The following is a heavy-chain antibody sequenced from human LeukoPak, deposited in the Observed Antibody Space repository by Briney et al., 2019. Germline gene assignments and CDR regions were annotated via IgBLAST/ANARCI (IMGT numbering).Heavy chain of an antibody. V-gene: IGHV1-8*03. J-gene: IGHJ4*02. CDR3: ARVAGSIDY. D-gene: IGHD6-19*01. CDR1: GYTFTTYD. CDR2: MNPNSGYT. Sequence: ASVKVSCEASGYTFTTYDINWVRQATGQGLEWMGWMNPNSGYTGYAQKFQGRVTITRDTSISTAYMELSSLRSEDTAVYYCARVAGSIDYWGQGTLVTVSS.